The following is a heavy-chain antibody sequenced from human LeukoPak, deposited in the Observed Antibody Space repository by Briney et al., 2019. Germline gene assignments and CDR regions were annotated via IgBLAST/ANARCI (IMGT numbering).Heavy chain of an antibody. V-gene: IGHV3-11*05. D-gene: IGHD6-19*01. J-gene: IGHJ4*02. CDR3: AREAVAGKVDY. CDR1: GFTFSDYY. Sequence: PGGSLRLPCAASGFTFSDYYMSWIRQAPGKGLEWVSYISSSSSYTNYADSVKGRFTISRDNAKNSLYLQMNSLRAEDTAVYYCAREAVAGKVDYWGQGTLVTVSS. CDR2: ISSSSSYT.